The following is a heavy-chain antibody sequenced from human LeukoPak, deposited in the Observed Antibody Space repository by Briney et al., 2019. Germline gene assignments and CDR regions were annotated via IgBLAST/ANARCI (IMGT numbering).Heavy chain of an antibody. V-gene: IGHV4-34*01. Sequence: SSETLSLTCAVYGGSFSGYYWSWIRQPPGKGLEWIGEINHSGSTNYNPSLKSRVTISVDTSKNQFSLKLSSVTAADTAVYYCARGRIQDYWGPGTLVTVSS. D-gene: IGHD5-18*01. CDR1: GGSFSGYY. J-gene: IGHJ4*02. CDR2: INHSGST. CDR3: ARGRIQDY.